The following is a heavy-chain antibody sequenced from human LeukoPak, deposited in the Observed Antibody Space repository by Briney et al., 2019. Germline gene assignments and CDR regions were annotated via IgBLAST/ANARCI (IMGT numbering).Heavy chain of an antibody. CDR3: ARGRVDTAMVQFDP. Sequence: SETLSLTCTVPGGSVSSGSYSWSWIRQPPGKGLEWIGYIYYSGSTNYNPSLKSRVTISVDTSKNQFSLKLSSVTAADTAVYYCARGRVDTAMVQFDPWGQGTLVTVSS. CDR2: IYYSGST. CDR1: GGSVSSGSYS. J-gene: IGHJ5*02. V-gene: IGHV4-61*01. D-gene: IGHD5-18*01.